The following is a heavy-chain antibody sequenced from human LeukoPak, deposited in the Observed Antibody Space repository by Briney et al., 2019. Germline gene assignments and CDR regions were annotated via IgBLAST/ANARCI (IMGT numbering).Heavy chain of an antibody. Sequence: ASVKVSCKASGYTFTGYYMHWVRQAPGHGLEWMGWINPNSGGTNYAQKFQGRVTMTRDTSISTAYMELSRLRSDDTAVYYCARGGYWVSGYYYYGMDVWGQGATVTVSS. D-gene: IGHD3-16*01. J-gene: IGHJ6*02. CDR3: ARGGYWVSGYYYYGMDV. V-gene: IGHV1-2*02. CDR2: INPNSGGT. CDR1: GYTFTGYY.